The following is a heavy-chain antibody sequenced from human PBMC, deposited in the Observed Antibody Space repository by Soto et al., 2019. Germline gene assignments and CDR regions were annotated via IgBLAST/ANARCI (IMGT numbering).Heavy chain of an antibody. V-gene: IGHV1-18*04. Sequence: GASVKVSCKASGYTFTSYGISWVRQAPGQGLEWMGWISAYNGNTNYAQKLQGRVTMTTDTSTSTAYMELRSLRSDDTAVYYCAREEYYYDSSGYYHVYFDHWGQGTLVTVSS. D-gene: IGHD3-22*01. J-gene: IGHJ4*02. CDR1: GYTFTSYG. CDR2: ISAYNGNT. CDR3: AREEYYYDSSGYYHVYFDH.